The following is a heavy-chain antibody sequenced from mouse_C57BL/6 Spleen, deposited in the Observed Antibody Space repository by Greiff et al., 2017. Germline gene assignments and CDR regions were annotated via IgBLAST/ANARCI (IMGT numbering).Heavy chain of an antibody. V-gene: IGHV1-82*01. CDR3: ARSQFTGFAY. CDR2: IYPGDGDT. J-gene: IGHJ3*01. Sequence: QVQLQQSGPELVKPGASVKISCKASGYAFSSSWMNWVKQRPGKGLEWIGRIYPGDGDTNYNGKFKGKATLTADKSSSTAYMQLSSLTSEDSAVYFCARSQFTGFAYWGQGTLVTVSA. CDR1: GYAFSSSW.